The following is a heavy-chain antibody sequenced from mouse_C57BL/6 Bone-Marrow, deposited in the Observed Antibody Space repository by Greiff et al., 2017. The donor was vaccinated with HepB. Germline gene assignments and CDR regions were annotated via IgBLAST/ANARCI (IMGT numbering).Heavy chain of an antibody. J-gene: IGHJ4*01. D-gene: IGHD1-1*01. V-gene: IGHV1-42*01. CDR1: GYSFTGYY. CDR3: ASSYYGSSHYYAMDY. CDR2: INPSTGGT. Sequence: VQLQQSGPELVKPGASVKISCKASGYSFTGYYMNWVKQSPEKSLEWIGEINPSTGGTTYNQKFKAKATLTVYKSSSTAYMQLKSLTSEDSAVYYCASSYYGSSHYYAMDYWGQGTSVTVSS.